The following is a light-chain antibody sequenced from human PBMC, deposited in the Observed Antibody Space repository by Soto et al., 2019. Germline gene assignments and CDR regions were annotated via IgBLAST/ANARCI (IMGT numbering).Light chain of an antibody. V-gene: IGLV2-14*01. CDR3: SSYTTSFDVV. CDR2: EVR. Sequence: QSALTQPASVSGSPGQSITISCTGTSSDVGTYNYVSWYQQLPGKAPKLMIYEVRHRPSGVSSRFSGSKSGNTASLTISGLQAEDEADYYCSSYTTSFDVVFGGGTKLTVL. CDR1: SSDVGTYNY. J-gene: IGLJ2*01.